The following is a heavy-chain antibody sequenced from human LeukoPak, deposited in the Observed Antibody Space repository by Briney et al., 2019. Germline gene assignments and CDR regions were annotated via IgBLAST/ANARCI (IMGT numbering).Heavy chain of an antibody. CDR3: ARDILAVAGTGYFDS. Sequence: GGSLRLSCAASGFTFSSYAMHWVRQAPGKGLEWVAVISFDGGNKYYADPVKGRFTISRDNSKNTLYLQMNSLRAEGTAVYYCARDILAVAGTGYFDSWGQGTLVTVSS. CDR2: ISFDGGNK. V-gene: IGHV3-30-3*01. D-gene: IGHD6-19*01. J-gene: IGHJ4*02. CDR1: GFTFSSYA.